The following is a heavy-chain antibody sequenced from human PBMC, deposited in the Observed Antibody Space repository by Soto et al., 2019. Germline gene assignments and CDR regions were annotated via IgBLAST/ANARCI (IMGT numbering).Heavy chain of an antibody. D-gene: IGHD4-4*01. CDR3: ARERYSNGFDY. CDR1: GYTFTGYY. V-gene: IGHV1-2*04. J-gene: IGHJ4*02. CDR2: INPNSGGT. Sequence: ASVKVSCKASGYTFTGYYMHWVRQAPGQGLEWMGWINPNSGGTNYAQKFQGWVTMTRDTSISTAYMELSRLSSDDTAVYYCARERYSNGFDYWGQGTLVTVSS.